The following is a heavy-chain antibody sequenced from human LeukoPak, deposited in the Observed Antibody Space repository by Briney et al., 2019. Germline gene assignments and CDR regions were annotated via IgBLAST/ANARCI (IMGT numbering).Heavy chain of an antibody. CDR3: PKDPGSDSSASPHFGS. J-gene: IGHJ4*02. Sequence: GGSLRLSXAPSGFAFSSYGMHWVRQAPGKGLEWVAFIRSDGSNKYYADSVKGRFTISRDNSKNTLCLQMNSLRAEDTAVYYCPKDPGSDSSASPHFGSWGQGTLVTVSS. D-gene: IGHD3-22*01. V-gene: IGHV3-30*02. CDR2: IRSDGSNK. CDR1: GFAFSSYG.